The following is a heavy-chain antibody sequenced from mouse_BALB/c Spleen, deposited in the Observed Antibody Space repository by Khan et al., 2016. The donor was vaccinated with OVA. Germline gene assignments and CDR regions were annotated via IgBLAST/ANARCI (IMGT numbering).Heavy chain of an antibody. CDR1: GFSLTNYG. V-gene: IGHV2-9*02. CDR2: IWAGGRT. J-gene: IGHJ2*01. CDR3: ARNREPDYFDY. Sequence: QVRLQQSGPGLVAPSQSLSITCTVSGFSLTNYGVHWVRQPPGKGLEWLGVIWAGGRTNYNSALMSRLSISKDNSKSQVFLKMNSLQTDDTAMYFCARNREPDYFDYWGQGTTLTVSS.